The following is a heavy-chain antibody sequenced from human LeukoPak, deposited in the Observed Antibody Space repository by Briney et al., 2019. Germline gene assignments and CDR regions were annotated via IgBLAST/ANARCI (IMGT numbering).Heavy chain of an antibody. CDR2: INPNSGGT. D-gene: IGHD3-22*01. CDR3: ARVAEITMIVVVPSGGDY. CDR1: GYTFTGYY. J-gene: IGHJ4*02. V-gene: IGHV1-2*02. Sequence: GASVKVSCKASGYTFTGYYMHWVRQAPGQGLEWMGWINPNSGGTNYAQKFQGRVTMTRDTSISTAYMELSRLRSDDTAVYCCARVAEITMIVVVPSGGDYWGQGTLVTVSS.